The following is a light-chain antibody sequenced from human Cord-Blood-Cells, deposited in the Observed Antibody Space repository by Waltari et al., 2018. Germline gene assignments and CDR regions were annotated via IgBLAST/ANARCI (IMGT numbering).Light chain of an antibody. CDR2: EVS. CDR3: SSYTSSSTVV. J-gene: IGLJ2*01. V-gene: IGLV2-18*02. CDR1: SSDVGSYNR. Sequence: QSALTQPPSVSGSPGQSVTISCTGTSSDVGSYNRVSWYLQPPGTAPKLMIYEVSKRPSGVPDRFSGSKSGNTASLTISGLQAEDEADYYCSSYTSSSTVVFGGGTKLTVL.